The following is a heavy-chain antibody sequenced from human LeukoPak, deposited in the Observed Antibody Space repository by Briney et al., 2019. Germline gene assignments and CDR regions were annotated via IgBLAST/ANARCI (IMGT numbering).Heavy chain of an antibody. D-gene: IGHD2-15*01. CDR1: GFTFSSYD. CDR2: IGTAGDT. CDR3: ARAKGYCSGGSCSNSFDY. Sequence: GGSLRLSCAASGFTFSSYDMHWVRQATGKGLEWVSAIGTAGDTYYPGSVKGRFTISRENAKNSLYLQMNSLRAGDTAVYYCARAKGYCSGGSCSNSFDYWGQGTLVTVSS. J-gene: IGHJ4*02. V-gene: IGHV3-13*01.